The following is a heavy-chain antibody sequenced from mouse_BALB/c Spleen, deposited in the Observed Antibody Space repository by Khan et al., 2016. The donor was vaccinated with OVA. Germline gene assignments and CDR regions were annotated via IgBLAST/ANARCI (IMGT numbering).Heavy chain of an antibody. Sequence: VQLKESGPELVKPGASVKISCKASGYSFTGYFMNWVMQSHGKSLEWIGRINPHIGETFYNQKFKDKATLTVDKSASTAHMELRSLASEDSAVYCCARIYDGDFDYWGQGTTLTVSS. CDR2: INPHIGET. CDR3: ARIYDGDFDY. J-gene: IGHJ2*01. CDR1: GYSFTGYF. D-gene: IGHD2-13*01. V-gene: IGHV1-20*02.